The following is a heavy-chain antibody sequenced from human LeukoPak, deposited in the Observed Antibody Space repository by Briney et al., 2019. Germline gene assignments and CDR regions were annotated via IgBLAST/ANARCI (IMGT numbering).Heavy chain of an antibody. Sequence: GKSLRLSCAASGFTFSSYGMHWVRQAPGKGLEWVAVIWFDGDNKYYADSVKGRFTISRDNSKNTLYLQMNSLRAEDTAVYYCAKDAPYYDFWSGYLYWGQGTLVTVSS. J-gene: IGHJ4*02. V-gene: IGHV3-33*06. CDR3: AKDAPYYDFWSGYLY. D-gene: IGHD3-3*01. CDR1: GFTFSSYG. CDR2: IWFDGDNK.